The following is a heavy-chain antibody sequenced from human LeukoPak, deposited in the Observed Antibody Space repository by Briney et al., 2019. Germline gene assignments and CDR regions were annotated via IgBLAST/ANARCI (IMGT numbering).Heavy chain of an antibody. J-gene: IGHJ3*02. D-gene: IGHD3-3*01. CDR3: ARAGYDTDDDAFDI. Sequence: PGGSLRLSCAASGFTFSDYYMSWIRQAPGKGLEWVSYISSSGSTIYYADSVKGRFTISRDNAKNSLYLQMNSLRAEDTAVYYCARAGYDTDDDAFDIWGQGTMVTVSS. CDR2: ISSSGSTI. V-gene: IGHV3-11*01. CDR1: GFTFSDYY.